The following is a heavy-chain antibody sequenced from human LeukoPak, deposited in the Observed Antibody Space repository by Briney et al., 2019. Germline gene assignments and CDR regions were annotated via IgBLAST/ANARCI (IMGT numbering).Heavy chain of an antibody. J-gene: IGHJ4*02. CDR3: ARDKDRIAGTTIGFDY. Sequence: SQTLSLTCAISGDSVSTNSVAWNWIRQSPSRGLEWLGRTSYRSKWYNDYAVSVKSRITITPDTSKNQFSLQLNSVTPEDTAVYYCARDKDRIAGTTIGFDYWGQGSLVTVSS. CDR1: GDSVSTNSVA. D-gene: IGHD1-26*01. V-gene: IGHV6-1*01. CDR2: TSYRSKWYN.